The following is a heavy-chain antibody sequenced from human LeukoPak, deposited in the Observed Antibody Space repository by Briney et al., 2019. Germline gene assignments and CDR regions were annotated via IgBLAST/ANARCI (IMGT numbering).Heavy chain of an antibody. D-gene: IGHD6-25*01. J-gene: IGHJ6*02. CDR3: ARGSGGSVGDYYYGMDV. V-gene: IGHV1-46*01. CDR2: INPSGGST. Sequence: GASVKVSCKASGYTFTSYYIHWVRQAPGQGLEWMGIINPSGGSTSYAQKFQGRVTMTRDTSTSTVYMELSSLRSEDTAVYYCARGSGGSVGDYYYGMDVWGQGTTVTVSS. CDR1: GYTFTSYY.